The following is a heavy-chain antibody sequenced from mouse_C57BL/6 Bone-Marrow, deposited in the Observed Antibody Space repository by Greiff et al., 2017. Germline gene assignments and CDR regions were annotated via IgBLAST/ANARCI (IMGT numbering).Heavy chain of an antibody. D-gene: IGHD1-1*01. CDR2: IDPETGGT. Sequence: VQLQQSGAELVRPGASVTLSCKASGYTFTDYEMHWVKQTPVHGLEWIGAIDPETGGTAYNQKFKGKAILTADKSSSTAYMELRSLTSEDSAVYYGTSQGVYSGDAMDYWGQGNSVTVSS. CDR1: GYTFTDYE. CDR3: TSQGVYSGDAMDY. J-gene: IGHJ4*01. V-gene: IGHV1-15*01.